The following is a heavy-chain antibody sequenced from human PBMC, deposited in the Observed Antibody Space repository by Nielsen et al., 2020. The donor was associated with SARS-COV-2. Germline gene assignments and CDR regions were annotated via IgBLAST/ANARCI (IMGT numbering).Heavy chain of an antibody. CDR3: AKPYSGSYLGYFDY. D-gene: IGHD1-26*01. J-gene: IGHJ4*02. CDR2: ISYDGSNK. Sequence: GGSLRLSCAASGFTFSSYGMHWVRQAPGKGLEWVAVISYDGSNKYYADSVKGRFTISRDNSKNTLYLQMNSLRAEDTAVYYCAKPYSGSYLGYFDYWGQGTLVTVSS. CDR1: GFTFSSYG. V-gene: IGHV3-30*18.